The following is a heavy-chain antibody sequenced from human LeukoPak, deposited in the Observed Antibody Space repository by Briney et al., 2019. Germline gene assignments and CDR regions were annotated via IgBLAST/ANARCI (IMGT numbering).Heavy chain of an antibody. D-gene: IGHD6-13*01. J-gene: IGHJ4*02. CDR1: GFIFSSDS. Sequence: GGSLRLSCATSGFIFSSDSMIWVRQAPGKGLEWVSSISSTGAYIYYADSLKGRFTISRDNAKNSLYLQMNSLRADDTAVYYCARGLAAAGTRGPYWGQGTLVTVST. V-gene: IGHV3-21*01. CDR2: ISSTGAYI. CDR3: ARGLAAAGTRGPY.